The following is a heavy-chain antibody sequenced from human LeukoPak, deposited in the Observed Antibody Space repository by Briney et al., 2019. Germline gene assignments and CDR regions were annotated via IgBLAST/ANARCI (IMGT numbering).Heavy chain of an antibody. V-gene: IGHV4-59*01. J-gene: IGHJ4*02. D-gene: IGHD3-10*01. CDR1: GGSISSYY. Sequence: SETLSLTCTVSGGSISSYYWSWIRQPPGKGLEWIGYIYYSGSTNFNPSLKSRVTISVDTSKNQFSLKLSSVTAADTALYYCATSYYYGSGSYHPFDYWGQGTLVTVSS. CDR2: IYYSGST. CDR3: ATSYYYGSGSYHPFDY.